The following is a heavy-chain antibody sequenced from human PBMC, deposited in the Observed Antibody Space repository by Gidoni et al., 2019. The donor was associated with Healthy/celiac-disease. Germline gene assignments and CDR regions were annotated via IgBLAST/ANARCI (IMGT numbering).Heavy chain of an antibody. CDR1: GGSFSGYY. CDR3: ARVEIEAAAAVFDY. J-gene: IGHJ4*02. D-gene: IGHD6-13*01. Sequence: QVQLQQWGAGLLKPSETLHLPCAVYGGSFSGYYWSRIRQPPGKGLEWIGEINHSGSTNYNPSSKSRVTISVDTSKNQFSLKLSSVTAADTAVYYCARVEIEAAAAVFDYWGQGTLVTVSS. V-gene: IGHV4-34*01. CDR2: INHSGST.